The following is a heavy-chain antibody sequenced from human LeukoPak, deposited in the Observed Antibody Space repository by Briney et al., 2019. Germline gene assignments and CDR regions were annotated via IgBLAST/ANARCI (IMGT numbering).Heavy chain of an antibody. J-gene: IGHJ4*02. CDR2: VVPMFGIR. CDR3: ATEPSRSYSFDHLDF. Sequence: SVKVSCKTSGGTFNNYAISWVRQAPGQGLEWMGRVVPMFGIRNYPQTFRGRVDITANKATNTVYMELRSLRAEDTAIYYCATEPSRSYSFDHLDFWGLGTPVTVSS. D-gene: IGHD5-12*01. V-gene: IGHV1-69*04. CDR1: GGTFNNYA.